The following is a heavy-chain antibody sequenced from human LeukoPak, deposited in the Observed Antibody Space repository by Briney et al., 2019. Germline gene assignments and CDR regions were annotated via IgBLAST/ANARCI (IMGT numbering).Heavy chain of an antibody. CDR1: GFTVSSNY. D-gene: IGHD4-11*01. CDR3: ARGARDYIYYFDY. CDR2: IYSGGST. V-gene: IGHV3-66*02. Sequence: HGGSLRLSCAASGFTVSSNYMSWVRQAPGKGLEWVSVIYSGGSTYYADSVKGRFTISRDNSKNTLYLQMNSLRAEDTAVYYCARGARDYIYYFDYWGQGTLVTVSS. J-gene: IGHJ4*02.